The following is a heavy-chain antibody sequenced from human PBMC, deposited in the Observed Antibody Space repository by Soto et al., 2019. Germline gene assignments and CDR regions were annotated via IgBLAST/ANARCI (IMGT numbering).Heavy chain of an antibody. CDR2: IYHSGST. V-gene: IGHV4-4*02. Sequence: QVQLQESGPGLVKPSGTLSLTCAVSGGSISSSNWWSWVRQPPGKGLEWIGEIYHSGSTNYNPSLKRGVTRSVAKSTNQVSPMLSSVTAADSAVYYCARDGRGRYGDDYYGMDVWGQGTTVTVSS. J-gene: IGHJ6*02. CDR3: ARDGRGRYGDDYYGMDV. CDR1: GGSISSSNW. D-gene: IGHD5-18*01.